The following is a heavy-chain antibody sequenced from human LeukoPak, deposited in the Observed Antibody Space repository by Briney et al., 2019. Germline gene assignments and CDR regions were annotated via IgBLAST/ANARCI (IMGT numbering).Heavy chain of an antibody. J-gene: IGHJ4*02. CDR2: IWYDGSNK. CDR1: GFTFSSYG. CDR3: ARGLFNYDSSGLNY. D-gene: IGHD3-22*01. V-gene: IGHV3-33*01. Sequence: GGSLTLSCAASGFTFSSYGMYWVRQAPGKGLEWVTNIWYDGSNKYYADSVKGRFTISRDNSKNTLYLQMNSLRAEDTAVYYCARGLFNYDSSGLNYWGQGTLVTVSS.